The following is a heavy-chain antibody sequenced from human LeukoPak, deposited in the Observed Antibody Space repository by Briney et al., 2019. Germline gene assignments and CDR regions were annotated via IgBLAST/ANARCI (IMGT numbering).Heavy chain of an antibody. D-gene: IGHD4-11*01. CDR2: INPNSGGT. CDR1: GYTFTGYY. V-gene: IGHV1-2*02. CDR3: ERIYSNYVGKYFQH. J-gene: IGHJ1*01. Sequence: ASVKVSCKASGYTFTGYYMHWVRQAPGQGLEWMGWINPNSGGTNYAQKFQGRVTMTRDTSISTAYMELSRLRSDDTAVYYCERIYSNYVGKYFQHWGQGTLVTVSS.